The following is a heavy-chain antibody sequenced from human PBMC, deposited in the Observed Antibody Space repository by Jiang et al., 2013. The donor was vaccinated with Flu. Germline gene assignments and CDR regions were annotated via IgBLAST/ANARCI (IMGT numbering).Heavy chain of an antibody. CDR3: ARDDSITIFGVAIDAFDT. J-gene: IGHJ3*02. CDR1: GGSISSGGYY. CDR2: IYYSGST. V-gene: IGHV4-31*03. D-gene: IGHD3-3*01. Sequence: GSGLVKPSQTLSLTCTVSGGSISSGGYYWSWIRQHPGKGLEWIGYIYYSGSTYYNPSLKSRVTISVDTSKNQFSLKLSSVTAADTAVYYCARDDSITIFGVAIDAFDTWGQGTMVTVSS.